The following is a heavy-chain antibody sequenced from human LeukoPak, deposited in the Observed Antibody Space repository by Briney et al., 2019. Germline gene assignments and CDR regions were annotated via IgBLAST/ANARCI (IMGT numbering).Heavy chain of an antibody. D-gene: IGHD2-2*01. J-gene: IGHJ5*02. Sequence: SETLSLTCTVSGDSISSGDYYWSWIRQPAGKGLEWIGRISSSGSTNYNPSLKSRVTISVDTSKNQFSLKLSSVTAADTAVYYCARGPNSNEDIVVVPAAKFDPWGQGTLVTVSS. CDR3: ARGPNSNEDIVVVPAAKFDP. V-gene: IGHV4-61*02. CDR2: ISSSGST. CDR1: GDSISSGDYY.